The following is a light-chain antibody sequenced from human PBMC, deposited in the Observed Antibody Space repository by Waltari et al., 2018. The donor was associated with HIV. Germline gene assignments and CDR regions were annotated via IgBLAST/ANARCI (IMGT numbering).Light chain of an antibody. CDR1: GLSKQF. CDR3: QSADASDTVLWV. CDR2: KDS. Sequence: YELTHAPSVSVSPGDTDRIACSGDGLSKQFYCLYQQRPGRGPLLVIYKDSAGPAGIPEGSSGSSSGTTVTLTISGVQAEDEADYCCQSADASDTVLWVFGGGTKVTVL. V-gene: IGLV3-25*03. J-gene: IGLJ3*02.